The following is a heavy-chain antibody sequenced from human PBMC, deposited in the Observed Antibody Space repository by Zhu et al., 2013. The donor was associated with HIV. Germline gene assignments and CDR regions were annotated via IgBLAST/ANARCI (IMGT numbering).Heavy chain of an antibody. CDR2: INPKSGGT. D-gene: IGHD3-22*01. J-gene: IGHJ4*02. V-gene: IGHV1-2*02. CDR3: ARSSFYQDSSAYCNDY. CDR1: GYSFTDYY. Sequence: QVQLVQSGAEIKKPGASVRVSCKTSGYSFTDYYLHWVRQAPGQGLEWMGWINPKSGGTDFAQNFQVRVTLTRDMSVSTAYMELSGLRSDDTAVYYCARSSFYQDSSAYCNDYWGQGTLVTVSA.